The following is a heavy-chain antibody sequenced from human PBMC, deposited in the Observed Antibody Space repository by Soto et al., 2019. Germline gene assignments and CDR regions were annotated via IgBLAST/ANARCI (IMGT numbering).Heavy chain of an antibody. V-gene: IGHV3-30*18. CDR2: ISYDGSYS. CDR3: AKDHRNGGSRVDY. J-gene: IGHJ4*02. CDR1: RFSFRAHG. Sequence: QVQLVESGGGVVQPGRSLRLSCAASRFSFRAHGMHWVRQAPGKGLEWVAVISYDGSYSYYADSVKGRFTISRDNSNNAPYLQMSSLRPEDTAVYFCAKDHRNGGSRVDYWGQGTLVTVSS. D-gene: IGHD2-15*01.